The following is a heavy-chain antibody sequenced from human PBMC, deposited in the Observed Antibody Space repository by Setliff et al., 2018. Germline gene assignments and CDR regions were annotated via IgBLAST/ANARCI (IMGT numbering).Heavy chain of an antibody. J-gene: IGHJ4*02. V-gene: IGHV4-61*10. CDR3: ARGGERYHSAS. CDR1: GGSISSGSDY. D-gene: IGHD1-1*01. CDR2: IYHDGPS. Sequence: SETLSLTCSVSGGSISSGSDYWTWIRQPAGKGLEWIGEIYHDGPSVHYNPSLKSRVTMSVDKSKNQFSLKLSSVTAADTAVYYCARGGERYHSASWGQGTLVTVSS.